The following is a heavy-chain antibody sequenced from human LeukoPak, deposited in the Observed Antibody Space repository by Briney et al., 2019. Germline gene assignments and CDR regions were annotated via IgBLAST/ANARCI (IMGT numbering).Heavy chain of an antibody. CDR3: ATEIGRSSSWYLYY. J-gene: IGHJ4*02. Sequence: PSETLSLTCAVYGGSFSGYYWSWIRQPPGKGLEWIGEINHSGSTNYNPSLKSRVTISVDTSKNQFSLKLSSVTAADTAVYYCATEIGRSSSWYLYYWGQGTLVTVSS. CDR1: GGSFSGYY. D-gene: IGHD6-13*01. V-gene: IGHV4-34*01. CDR2: INHSGST.